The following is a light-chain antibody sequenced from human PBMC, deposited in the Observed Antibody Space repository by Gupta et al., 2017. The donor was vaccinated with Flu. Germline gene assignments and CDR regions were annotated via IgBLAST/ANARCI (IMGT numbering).Light chain of an antibody. V-gene: IGKV3-15*01. Sequence: ASLSAPPGERATLSCRASQNVSINVAWYQQKRGQPPRLLILEASTRATGVPVRFSGSGSRTDFTLTISSLQSEDFAIYYCQQYSQWPPLTFGGGTLVDI. CDR1: QNVSIN. CDR3: QQYSQWPPLT. CDR2: EAS. J-gene: IGKJ4*01.